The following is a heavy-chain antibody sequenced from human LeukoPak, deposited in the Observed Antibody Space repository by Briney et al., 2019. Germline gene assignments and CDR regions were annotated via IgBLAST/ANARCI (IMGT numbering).Heavy chain of an antibody. CDR2: INHSGST. V-gene: IGHV4-34*01. CDR3: ARVKRLGGYYYYYYMDV. D-gene: IGHD3-10*01. CDR1: GGSFSGYY. J-gene: IGHJ6*03. Sequence: PSETLSLTCAVYGGSFSGYYWSWIRQPPGKGLEWIGEINHSGSTNYNPSLKSRVTISVDTSKNQFSLKLSSVTAADTAVYYCARVKRLGGYYYYYYMDVWGKGTMVTVSS.